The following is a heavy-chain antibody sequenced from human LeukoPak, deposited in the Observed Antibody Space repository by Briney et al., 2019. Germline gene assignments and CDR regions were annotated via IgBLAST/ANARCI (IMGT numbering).Heavy chain of an antibody. Sequence: GGSLRLSCAASGFTFSSYWMSWVRQAPGKGLEWVANIKQDGSEKYYVDSVKGRFTISRDNAKNSLYLQMNSLRAEDTAVYYCARDSYSGYDPTGYWGQGTLVTVSS. D-gene: IGHD5-12*01. CDR1: GFTFSSYW. J-gene: IGHJ4*02. CDR2: IKQDGSEK. V-gene: IGHV3-7*01. CDR3: ARDSYSGYDPTGY.